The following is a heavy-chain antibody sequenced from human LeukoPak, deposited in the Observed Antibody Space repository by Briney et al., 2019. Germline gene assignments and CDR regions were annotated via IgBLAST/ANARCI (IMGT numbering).Heavy chain of an antibody. V-gene: IGHV3-48*03. CDR3: AKDRDGDSDY. CDR1: GFTFSSYE. J-gene: IGHJ4*02. Sequence: GGSLRLSCAASGFTFSSYEMNWVRQAPGKGLEWVSYISSSGSTIYYADSVKGRFTISRDNSKNTLYLQMNSLRAEDTAVYYCAKDRDGDSDYWGQGTLVTVSS. D-gene: IGHD4-17*01. CDR2: ISSSGSTI.